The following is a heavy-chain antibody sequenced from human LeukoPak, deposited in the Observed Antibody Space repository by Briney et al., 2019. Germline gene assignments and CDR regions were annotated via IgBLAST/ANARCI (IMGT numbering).Heavy chain of an antibody. CDR2: ISYDGSNK. V-gene: IGHV3-30-3*01. Sequence: GGSLRLSCADSGFTFSNYAMHWVRQAPGKGLEWVAVISYDGSNKYYTDSVKDRFTISRDNSKNTLFLEMNSLRAEDTAVYYCAREVLDGYNYLDYWGQGTLVTVSS. J-gene: IGHJ4*02. CDR1: GFTFSNYA. CDR3: AREVLDGYNYLDY. D-gene: IGHD5-24*01.